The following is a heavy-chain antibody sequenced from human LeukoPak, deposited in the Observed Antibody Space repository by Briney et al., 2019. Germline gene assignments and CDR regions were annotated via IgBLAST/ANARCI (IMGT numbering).Heavy chain of an antibody. CDR3: ARRGGSGRAFDI. CDR2: ISYSGST. Sequence: SETLSLTCTVSGGSISSSSYYWGWIRQPPGKGLEWIGDISYSGSTYYSPSLKSRVTTPVDTSKNQFSLKLNSVTATDTAVYYCARRGGSGRAFDIWGQRTMVTVSS. D-gene: IGHD1-26*01. J-gene: IGHJ3*02. CDR1: GGSISSSSYY. V-gene: IGHV4-39*01.